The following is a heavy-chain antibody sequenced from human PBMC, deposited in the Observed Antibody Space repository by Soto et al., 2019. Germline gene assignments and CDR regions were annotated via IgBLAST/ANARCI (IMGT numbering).Heavy chain of an antibody. CDR3: ARDQRARATGVGGMDV. Sequence: QVQLVQSGAEVKKPGASVKVSCKASGYTFTSYGFSWVRQAPGQGLEWMGWISAHNGNTNYEEKVQGRVTMTTDTSTSTAYLELRSLRSDDTAVYYCARDQRARATGVGGMDVWGQGTTVTVSS. CDR1: GYTFTSYG. CDR2: ISAHNGNT. V-gene: IGHV1-18*01. D-gene: IGHD6-13*01. J-gene: IGHJ6*02.